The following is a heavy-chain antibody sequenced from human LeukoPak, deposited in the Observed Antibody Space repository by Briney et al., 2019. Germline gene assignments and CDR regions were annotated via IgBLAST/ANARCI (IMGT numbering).Heavy chain of an antibody. V-gene: IGHV1-18*01. J-gene: IGHJ6*02. Sequence: GGSLRLSCAASGFTFTSYGISWVRQAPGQGLEWMGWISAYNGNTNYAQKLQGRVTMTTDTSTSTAYMELRSLRSDDTAVYYCARLPGVRGVIIIDYYYYGMDVWGQGTTVTVSS. CDR3: ARLPGVRGVIIIDYYYYGMDV. D-gene: IGHD3-10*01. CDR1: GFTFTSYG. CDR2: ISAYNGNT.